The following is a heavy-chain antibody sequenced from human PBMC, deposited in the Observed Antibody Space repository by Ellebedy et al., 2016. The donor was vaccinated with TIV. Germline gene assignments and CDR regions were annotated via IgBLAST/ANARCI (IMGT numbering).Heavy chain of an antibody. J-gene: IGHJ4*02. D-gene: IGHD2-15*01. V-gene: IGHV3-30*02. Sequence: GESLKISCAASGFTFSSYGMHWVRQAPGKGLEWMAFIRYDGSNKYYADSVKGRFTISRDNAKNSLYLQMNSLRAEDTAVYYCARVVFDWGQGTLDTVSS. CDR3: ARVVFD. CDR1: GFTFSSYG. CDR2: IRYDGSNK.